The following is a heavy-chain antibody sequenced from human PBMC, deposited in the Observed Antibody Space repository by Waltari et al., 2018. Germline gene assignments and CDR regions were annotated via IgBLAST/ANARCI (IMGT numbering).Heavy chain of an antibody. CDR2: INGNSGST. CDR1: GGSFSSYW. D-gene: IGHD2-15*01. Sequence: QVQLQESGPGLVKPSETLSLTCAVSGGSFSSYWWTWIRQPPGKGLEWIGEINGNSGSTNYNPSLKSRVTISKDASKNQFSLKLSSVTAADTAVYYCARDFGSRYDFDYWGQGVLVTVSP. J-gene: IGHJ4*02. V-gene: IGHV4-59*12. CDR3: ARDFGSRYDFDY.